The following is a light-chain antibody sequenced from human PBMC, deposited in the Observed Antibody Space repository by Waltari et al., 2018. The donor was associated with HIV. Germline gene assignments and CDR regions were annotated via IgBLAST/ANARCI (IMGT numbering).Light chain of an antibody. V-gene: IGLV2-8*01. CDR1: NRDMSEYSY. J-gene: IGLJ1*01. Sequence: QSALTQPPSASGSPGQSITISCTGSNRDMSEYSYVSWYQHHPGRAPKLIIFGVNERPSGVPDRFSGSRSGYSASLTVSGLQSEDEADYYCASYRGISNPYVFGTGTKVTVL. CDR2: GVN. CDR3: ASYRGISNPYV.